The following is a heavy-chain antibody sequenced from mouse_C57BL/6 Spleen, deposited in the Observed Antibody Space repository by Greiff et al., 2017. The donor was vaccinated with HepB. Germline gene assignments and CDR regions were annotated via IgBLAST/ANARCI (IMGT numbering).Heavy chain of an antibody. Sequence: EVQLQQSGAELVKPGASVKLSCTASGFNIKDYYMHWVKQRTEQGLEWIGRIDPEDGETKYAPKFQAKATITADTSSNTAYLQLSSLTSEDTAVYYCASNYDYDGYYFDYWGQGTTLTVSS. D-gene: IGHD2-4*01. V-gene: IGHV14-2*01. J-gene: IGHJ2*01. CDR3: ASNYDYDGYYFDY. CDR1: GFNIKDYY. CDR2: IDPEDGET.